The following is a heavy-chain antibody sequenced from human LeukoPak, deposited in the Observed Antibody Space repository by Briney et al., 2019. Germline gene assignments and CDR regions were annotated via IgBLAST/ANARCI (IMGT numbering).Heavy chain of an antibody. V-gene: IGHV3-30-3*01. CDR3: AREIIVAVAGSENWFDP. CDR2: ISYDGGNK. Sequence: GRSLRLSCAASGFTFSSYAMHWVRQAPGKGLEWVAVISYDGGNKYYADSVKGRFTISRDNSKNTLYLQMNSLRAEDTAVYYCAREIIVAVAGSENWFDPWGQGTLVTVSS. J-gene: IGHJ5*02. CDR1: GFTFSSYA. D-gene: IGHD6-19*01.